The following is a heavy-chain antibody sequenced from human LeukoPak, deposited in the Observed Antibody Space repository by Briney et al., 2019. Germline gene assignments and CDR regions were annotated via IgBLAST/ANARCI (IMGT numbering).Heavy chain of an antibody. V-gene: IGHV3-30-3*01. CDR1: GFTFSSYA. D-gene: IGHD2-2*01. Sequence: PGGSLRLSCAASGFTFSSYAMHWVRQAPGKGLEWVAVISYDGSNKYYADSVKGRFTISRDNSKNTLYLQMNSLRAEGTAVYYCASAVVPAAIGGFDPWGQGTLVTVSS. J-gene: IGHJ5*02. CDR3: ASAVVPAAIGGFDP. CDR2: ISYDGSNK.